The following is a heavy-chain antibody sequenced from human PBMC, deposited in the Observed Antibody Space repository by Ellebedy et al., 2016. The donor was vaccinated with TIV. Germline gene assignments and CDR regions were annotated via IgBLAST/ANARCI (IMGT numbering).Heavy chain of an antibody. CDR2: IYHSGST. CDR1: GDSITNYY. D-gene: IGHD3-16*01. J-gene: IGHJ3*02. Sequence: SETLSLTCTVSGDSITNYYWNWIRQPPGKGLEWIGYIYHSGSTYYNPSLKSRVTISVDRSKNQFALKLSSVTAADTAVYYCARGGGRAFDIWGQGTMVTVSS. CDR3: ARGGGRAFDI. V-gene: IGHV4-59*12.